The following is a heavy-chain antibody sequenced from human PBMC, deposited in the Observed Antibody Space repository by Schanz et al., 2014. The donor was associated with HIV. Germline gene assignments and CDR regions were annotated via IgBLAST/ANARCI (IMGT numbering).Heavy chain of an antibody. V-gene: IGHV3-33*03. D-gene: IGHD3-22*01. CDR3: AGDDSSGYLYAFDI. CDR1: GFTFSSYG. CDR2: IWYDGSNK. Sequence: QVQLVESGGGVVQPGRSLRLSCAASGFTFSSYGMHWVRQAPGKGLEWVAVIWYDGSNKYYADSVKGRFTISRDNAKSSLFLQMNSLRAEDTAVYYCAGDDSSGYLYAFDIWGQGTMVTVSS. J-gene: IGHJ3*02.